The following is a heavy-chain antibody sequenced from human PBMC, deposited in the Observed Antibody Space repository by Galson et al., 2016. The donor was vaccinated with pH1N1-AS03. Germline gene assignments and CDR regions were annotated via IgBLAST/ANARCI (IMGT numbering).Heavy chain of an antibody. CDR1: EFSLTTSGVG. CDR3: AHFLYGDYATWFDP. D-gene: IGHD4-17*01. V-gene: IGHV2-5*02. J-gene: IGHJ5*02. Sequence: PALVKPTQTLALTCTFSEFSLTTSGVGVGWIRQPPGKALEWLALIYWDDDKHYSPSLKSRLTITEDTSKNQVVLTMTNMDPVDTATYYCAHFLYGDYATWFDPWGQGTLVTVSS. CDR2: IYWDDDK.